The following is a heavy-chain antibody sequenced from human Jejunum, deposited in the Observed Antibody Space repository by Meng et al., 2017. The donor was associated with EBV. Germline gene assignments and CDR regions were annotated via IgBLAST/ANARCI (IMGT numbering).Heavy chain of an antibody. CDR1: GFTFRGHA. D-gene: IGHD3-16*01. CDR3: TREWGADY. Sequence: AQLLEAGAGVVQPGRSPRLSCPASGFTFRGHAMQWVRQAPGKGLKWVALISNDGNNKYYADSVKGRLTIPRDNSKNTLYLQMNSLRVDDTALYYCTREWGADYWGQGTLVTVSS. V-gene: IGHV3-30-3*01. CDR2: ISNDGNNK. J-gene: IGHJ4*02.